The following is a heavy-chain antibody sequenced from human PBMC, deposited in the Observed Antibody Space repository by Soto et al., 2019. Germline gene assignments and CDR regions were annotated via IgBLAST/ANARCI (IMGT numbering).Heavy chain of an antibody. CDR3: ARGLSTAPVY. Sequence: EVQLLESGGGLVQPGGSLRLSCGTSGFTFSDYAISWVRQAPGKGLEWVSGISGDGHSTYYAKSVKGRFTISRDNSKDTLYLQMSSLRDEDTAVYYCARGLSTAPVYWGQGTLATVSS. V-gene: IGHV3-23*01. J-gene: IGHJ4*02. CDR1: GFTFSDYA. D-gene: IGHD5-18*01. CDR2: ISGDGHST.